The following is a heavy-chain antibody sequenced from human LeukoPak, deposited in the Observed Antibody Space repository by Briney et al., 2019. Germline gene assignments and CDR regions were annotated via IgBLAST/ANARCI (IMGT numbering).Heavy chain of an antibody. CDR2: ISGSGGST. V-gene: IGHV3-23*01. D-gene: IGHD2-2*01. CDR3: AKDLDIVVVPAALYYYYGMDV. CDR1: GFTFSSYA. J-gene: IGHJ6*02. Sequence: GGSLRLSCAASGFTFSSYAMSWVRQAPGKGLEWVSTISGSGGSTFYADSVKGRFTISRDNSKNMLYLQMNSLRAEDMAVYYCAKDLDIVVVPAALYYYYGMDVWGQGTTVTVSS.